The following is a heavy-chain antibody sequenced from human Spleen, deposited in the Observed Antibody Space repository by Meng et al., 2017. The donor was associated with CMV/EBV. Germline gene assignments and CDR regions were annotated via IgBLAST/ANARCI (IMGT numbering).Heavy chain of an antibody. CDR1: GGSISSYY. CDR3: ARYLFTARRGAFDI. CDR2: IYTSGST. J-gene: IGHJ3*02. V-gene: IGHV4-4*07. Sequence: SETLSLTCTVSGGSISSYYWSWIRQPAGKGLEWIGRIYTSGSTNYNPSLKSRVTMSVDTSKNQFSLKLSSVTAADTAVYYCARYLFTARRGAFDIWGQGTMVTVSS.